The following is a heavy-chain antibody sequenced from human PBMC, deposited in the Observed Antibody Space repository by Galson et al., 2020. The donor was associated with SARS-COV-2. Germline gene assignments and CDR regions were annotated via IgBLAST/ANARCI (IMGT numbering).Heavy chain of an antibody. J-gene: IGHJ4*02. V-gene: IGHV4-39*01. CDR1: GGSISSSSYY. CDR2: IYYSGST. D-gene: IGHD6-13*01. CDR3: ARLPTPGAAADY. Sequence: ASETLSLTCTVSGGSISSSSYYWGWIRQPPGKGLEWIGSIYYSGSTYYNPSLKSRVTISVDTSKNQFSLKLSSVTAADTAVYYCARLPTPGAAADYWGQGTLVTVSS.